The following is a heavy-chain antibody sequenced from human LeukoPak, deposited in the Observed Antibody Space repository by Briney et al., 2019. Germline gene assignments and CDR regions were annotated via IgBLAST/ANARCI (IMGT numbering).Heavy chain of an antibody. D-gene: IGHD3-22*01. V-gene: IGHV3-23*01. CDR3: VKDANYFDSGSYMVPFDS. CDR1: GFTFSRCA. Sequence: GGSLRLYCAASGFTFSRCAMVWVRQIKGKGLEWVAGIGGGDGKTYYADPVKGRFNIARDNSKSSLYLQHNSLRSDHTAIYYCVKDANYFDSGSYMVPFDSWGQGTLVTVSS. CDR2: IGGGDGKT. J-gene: IGHJ4*02.